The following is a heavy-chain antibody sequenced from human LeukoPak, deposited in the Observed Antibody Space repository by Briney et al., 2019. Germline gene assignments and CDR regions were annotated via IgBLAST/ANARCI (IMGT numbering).Heavy chain of an antibody. D-gene: IGHD3-16*01. CDR3: ASAFVGEPSMGWFDP. CDR1: GFTLSETS. CDR2: FDPEDGET. J-gene: IGHJ5*02. Sequence: GASVKVSCKVSGFTLSETSMHWVRQAPGKGLEWMGRFDPEDGETIYAQKFQGRVTLTEDTSTDTAYLELRSLRSEDTDVYYCASAFVGEPSMGWFDPWGQGTLVTVSS. V-gene: IGHV1-24*01.